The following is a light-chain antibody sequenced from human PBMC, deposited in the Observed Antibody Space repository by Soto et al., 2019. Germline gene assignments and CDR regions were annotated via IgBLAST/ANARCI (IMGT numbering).Light chain of an antibody. V-gene: IGKV1-39*01. J-gene: IGKJ3*01. CDR3: QQSYSTPRGIT. CDR1: QSISSY. Sequence: DIQMTQSPSSLSASVGDRVTITCRASQSISSYLNWYQQKPGKAPKLLIYAASSLQSGVPSRFSGSGSGTDFTLTISSLQPEDFATYYCQQSYSTPRGITFGPGTKVDI. CDR2: AAS.